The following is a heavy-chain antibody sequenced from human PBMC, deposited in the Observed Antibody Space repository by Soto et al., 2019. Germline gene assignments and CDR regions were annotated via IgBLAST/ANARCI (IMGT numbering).Heavy chain of an antibody. J-gene: IGHJ6*02. D-gene: IGHD3-16*01. CDR2: IMAVFGSA. CDR3: ATSRGFYEAMEV. V-gene: IGHV1-69*01. CDR1: GGSFRTYA. Sequence: QVQLGQSGAEVKKPGSSVKVSCKSSGGSFRTYAISWVRQAPGQGLEWMGSIMAVFGSATYAQRFQGRVIITADDSTTTSYLELSGLQPGDAAVYFCATSRGFYEAMEVWGQGTTVTVSS.